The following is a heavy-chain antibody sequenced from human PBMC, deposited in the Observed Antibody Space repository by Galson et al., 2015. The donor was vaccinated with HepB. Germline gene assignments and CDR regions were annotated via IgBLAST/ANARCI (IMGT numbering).Heavy chain of an antibody. J-gene: IGHJ4*02. Sequence: YYWSWIRQPPGKGLEWIGEINHSGSTNYNPSLKSRVTISVDTSKNQFSLKLSSVTAADTAVYYCAGGIVGATYYFDYWGQGTLVTVSS. CDR3: AGGIVGATYYFDY. CDR2: INHSGST. D-gene: IGHD1-26*01. V-gene: IGHV4-34*01. CDR1: YY.